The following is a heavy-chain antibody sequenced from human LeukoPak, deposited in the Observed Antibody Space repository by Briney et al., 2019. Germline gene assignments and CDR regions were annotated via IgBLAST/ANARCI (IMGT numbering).Heavy chain of an antibody. CDR1: GFTFSSYA. CDR3: AKDSPPGPLDY. J-gene: IGHJ4*02. CDR2: ISYDGSNK. Sequence: GGSLRLSCAASGFTFSSYAMHWVRQAPGKGLEWVAVISYDGSNKYYADSVKGRFTISRDNSKNTLYLQMNSLRAEDTAVYYCAKDSPPGPLDYWGQGTLVTVSS. V-gene: IGHV3-30*04.